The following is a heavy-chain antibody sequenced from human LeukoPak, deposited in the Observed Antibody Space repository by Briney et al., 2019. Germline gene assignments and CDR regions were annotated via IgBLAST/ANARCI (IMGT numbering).Heavy chain of an antibody. V-gene: IGHV3-23*01. CDR1: GFTFSSYV. J-gene: IGHJ4*02. CDR3: AKSPVKYCSGSSCYNDN. CDR2: ISGSGGST. Sequence: PGGSLRLSCAASGFTFSSYVMYWVRQAPGKGLDWVSGISGSGGSTYHADSVEGRFTISRDNSKNTLYLQMNTLRAEDTAVYYCAKSPVKYCSGSSCYNDNWGQGTLVTVSS. D-gene: IGHD2-2*02.